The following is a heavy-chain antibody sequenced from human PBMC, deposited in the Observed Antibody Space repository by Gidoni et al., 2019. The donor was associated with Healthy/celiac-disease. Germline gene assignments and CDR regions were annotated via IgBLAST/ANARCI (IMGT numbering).Heavy chain of an antibody. J-gene: IGHJ4*02. Sequence: QVQLVESGGGVVQPGRSLRLSCAASGFTFSSYGMHWVRQAPGKGLEWVAAIWYDGSNKYYADSVKGRFTISRDNSKNTLYLQMNSLRAEDTAVYYCARDSSFDYWGQGTLVTVSS. CDR2: IWYDGSNK. CDR1: GFTFSSYG. V-gene: IGHV3-33*08. CDR3: ARDSSFDY.